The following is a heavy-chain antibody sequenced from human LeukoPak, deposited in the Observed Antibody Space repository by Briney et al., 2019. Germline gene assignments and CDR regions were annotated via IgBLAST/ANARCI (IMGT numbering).Heavy chain of an antibody. CDR1: GGSISSGSYY. Sequence: SQTLSLTCTVSGGSISSGSYYWSWIRQPAGKRLEWIGRIYTSGSTNYNPSLKSRVTISVDTSKNQFSLKLSSVTAADTAVYYCAGSRMGWFDPWGQGTLVTVSS. J-gene: IGHJ5*02. CDR2: IYTSGST. D-gene: IGHD1-26*01. V-gene: IGHV4-61*02. CDR3: AGSRMGWFDP.